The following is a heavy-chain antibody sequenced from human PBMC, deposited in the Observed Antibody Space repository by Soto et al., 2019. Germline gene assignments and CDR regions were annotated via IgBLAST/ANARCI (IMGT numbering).Heavy chain of an antibody. D-gene: IGHD2-2*01. CDR2: ISGSGGGI. CDR3: AKGHQRFDY. V-gene: IGHV3-23*01. Sequence: GGSLRLSCAASGFTFSSYAMSWVRQAPGKGLEWISTISGSGGGIYYTDSVKGRFTISRDNSKNTLYLQMNSLRAEDTAVYYCAKGHQRFDYWGQGTLVTVSS. J-gene: IGHJ4*02. CDR1: GFTFSSYA.